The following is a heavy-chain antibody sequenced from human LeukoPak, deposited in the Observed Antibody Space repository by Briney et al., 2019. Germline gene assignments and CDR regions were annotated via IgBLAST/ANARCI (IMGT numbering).Heavy chain of an antibody. V-gene: IGHV3-23*01. CDR3: AKDRLMYYYDSSGLSYYFDY. Sequence: GGSLRLSCAGSGFTFSSYAMSWVRQAPGKGLEWVSAISGSGGSTYYADSVKGRFTISRDNSKSTLYLQMNSLRAEDTAVYYCAKDRLMYYYDSSGLSYYFDYRGQGTLVTVSA. J-gene: IGHJ4*02. D-gene: IGHD3-22*01. CDR1: GFTFSSYA. CDR2: ISGSGGST.